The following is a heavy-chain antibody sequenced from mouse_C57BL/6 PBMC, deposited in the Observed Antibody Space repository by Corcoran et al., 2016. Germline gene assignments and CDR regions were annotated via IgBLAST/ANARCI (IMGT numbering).Heavy chain of an antibody. CDR3: AREGVWSPFAY. Sequence: QIQLVQSGPELKKPGETVKISCKASGYTFTTYGMSWVKQAPGKGLKWMGWINTYSGVPTYADDFKGRFAFSLETSASTAYLQINNLKNEDTATYFCAREGVWSPFAYWGQGTLVTVSA. J-gene: IGHJ3*01. D-gene: IGHD2-10*02. CDR1: GYTFTTYG. CDR2: INTYSGVP. V-gene: IGHV9-3*01.